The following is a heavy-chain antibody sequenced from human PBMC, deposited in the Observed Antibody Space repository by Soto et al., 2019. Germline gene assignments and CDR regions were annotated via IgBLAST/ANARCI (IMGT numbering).Heavy chain of an antibody. CDR2: IWHDGSNK. Sequence: GGSLRLSCAASGFTFSSYGMHWVRQAPGKGLEWVAVIWHDGSNKYYADSVKGRFTISRDNSKNTLYLQMNSLRAEDTAVYYCARELVGGYESFDYWGQGTLVTVSS. V-gene: IGHV3-33*01. J-gene: IGHJ4*02. CDR1: GFTFSSYG. D-gene: IGHD3-22*01. CDR3: ARELVGGYESFDY.